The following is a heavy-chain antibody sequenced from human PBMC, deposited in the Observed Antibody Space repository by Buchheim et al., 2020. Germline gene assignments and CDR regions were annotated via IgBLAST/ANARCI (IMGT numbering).Heavy chain of an antibody. CDR1: GGSISSYY. CDR3: ARERYDFWSGYYDYYGMDV. D-gene: IGHD3-3*01. CDR2: IYYSGST. Sequence: QVQLQESGPGLVKPSETLSLTCTVSGGSISSYYWSWIRQPPGKGLEWIGYIYYSGSTNYNPSLKSRVTISVDTSKNQFSLKLSSVTAADTAVYYCARERYDFWSGYYDYYGMDVWGQGTT. V-gene: IGHV4-59*01. J-gene: IGHJ6*02.